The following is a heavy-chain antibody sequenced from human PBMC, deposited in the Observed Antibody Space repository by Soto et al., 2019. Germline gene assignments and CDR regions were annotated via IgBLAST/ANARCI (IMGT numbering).Heavy chain of an antibody. D-gene: IGHD3-10*01. Sequence: GGSLRLSCVASGFTFTNYAMRWVRQAPGKGLEWVSSINAGGDYTSYADSVKGRFTNSRDNSRNTLYLQMNSLRADDTALYYCTRKGEGTPAPKEYWGHGTLVTVSS. CDR2: INAGGDYT. CDR1: GFTFTNYA. V-gene: IGHV3-23*01. J-gene: IGHJ4*01. CDR3: TRKGEGTPAPKEY.